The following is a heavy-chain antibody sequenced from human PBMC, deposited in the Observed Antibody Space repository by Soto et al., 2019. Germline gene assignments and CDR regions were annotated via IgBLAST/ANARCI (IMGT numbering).Heavy chain of an antibody. Sequence: PGGSLRLSCAASGFTFSSYSMNWVRQAPGKGLEWVSSISSSSSYIYYADSVKGRFTISRDNAKNSLYLQMNSLRAEDTAVYYCARDRYQITILTNLPNWFDPWGQGTLVTVSS. J-gene: IGHJ5*02. D-gene: IGHD3-10*01. CDR1: GFTFSSYS. V-gene: IGHV3-21*01. CDR2: ISSSSSYI. CDR3: ARDRYQITILTNLPNWFDP.